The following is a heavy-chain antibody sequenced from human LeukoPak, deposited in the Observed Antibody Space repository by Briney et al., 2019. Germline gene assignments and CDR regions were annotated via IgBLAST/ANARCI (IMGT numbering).Heavy chain of an antibody. CDR3: ARKNDYGASYYIDI. Sequence: SETLSLTCTVSGGSITSGGYYCNWIRRPPGKGLGWFGFLTYSGRTNYNPSLKSRVSMSVDTSKNQFSLRLNSVTAADTAVYYCARKNDYGASYYIDIWGKGTAVTVSS. J-gene: IGHJ6*03. D-gene: IGHD4-17*01. CDR1: GGSITSGGYY. V-gene: IGHV4-31*03. CDR2: LTYSGRT.